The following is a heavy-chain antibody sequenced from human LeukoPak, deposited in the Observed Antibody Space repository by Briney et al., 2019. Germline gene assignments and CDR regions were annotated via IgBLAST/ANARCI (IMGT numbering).Heavy chain of an antibody. CDR1: GFTFSSYS. J-gene: IGHJ3*02. CDR3: ARYYYNSSGYAFDI. D-gene: IGHD3-22*01. V-gene: IGHV3-21*01. CDR2: MSISTSTFI. Sequence: PGGSLRLSCAASGFTFSSYSMNWVRQAPGKGLEWVSSMSISTSTFIYYADSVKGRFTISRDNAKNSLYLQMNSLRAEDTAVYYCARYYYNSSGYAFDIWGQGTMVTVSS.